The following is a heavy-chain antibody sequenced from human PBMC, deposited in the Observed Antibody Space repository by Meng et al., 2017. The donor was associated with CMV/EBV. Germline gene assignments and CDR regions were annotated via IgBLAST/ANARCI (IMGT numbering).Heavy chain of an antibody. CDR1: GGTFSSYA. V-gene: IGHV1-69*12. D-gene: IGHD3-22*01. J-gene: IGHJ4*02. CDR3: ARPYSGYYYPGFDY. CDR2: IIPIFGTA. Sequence: QARLVQAVAEVKTPGSAVKVSCKASGGTFSSYAISWVRQAPGRELDWMGGIIPIFGTANYAQKFQGRVTITADESTSTAYMELNSLRSEDTAVYYCARPYSGYYYPGFDYWGQGTLVTVSS.